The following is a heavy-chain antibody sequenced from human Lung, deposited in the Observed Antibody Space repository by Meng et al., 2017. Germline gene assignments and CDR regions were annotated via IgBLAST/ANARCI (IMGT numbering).Heavy chain of an antibody. CDR3: TNDRLNH. CDR1: GFTFTDHW. CDR2: INRDGTKP. Sequence: VQLVESGGGFFPPGVSLRLSCAASGFTFTDHWMHWVRQGPGKGLVWVSRINRDGTKPTYADSVKGRFTISRDNAKNTLYLQMNNLRAEDTAFYYCTNDRLNHWGQGALVTVSS. V-gene: IGHV3-74*01. J-gene: IGHJ1*01. D-gene: IGHD1-1*01.